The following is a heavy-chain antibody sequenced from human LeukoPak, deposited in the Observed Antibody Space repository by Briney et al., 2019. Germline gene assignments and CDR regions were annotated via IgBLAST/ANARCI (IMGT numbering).Heavy chain of an antibody. J-gene: IGHJ4*02. CDR3: ARGILAREGFDY. CDR1: GYTFTSYD. D-gene: IGHD5-12*01. V-gene: IGHV1-8*03. Sequence: ASVKVCCKSSGYTFTSYDINWVRQATGQGLEWMGWMNPNSGNTGYAQKFQGRVTITRNTSISTAYMELSSLRSEDTAVYYCARGILAREGFDYWGQGTLVTVSS. CDR2: MNPNSGNT.